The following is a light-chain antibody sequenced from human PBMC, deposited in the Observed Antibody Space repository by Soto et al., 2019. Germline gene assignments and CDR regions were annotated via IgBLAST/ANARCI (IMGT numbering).Light chain of an antibody. CDR1: QSISNW. V-gene: IGKV1-5*01. CDR3: QHYNRYS. J-gene: IGKJ1*01. CDR2: QAS. Sequence: DIPTNQSPSTLPSSVGDRVTIPCRASQSISNWLAWYQQIAGTAPKVLVYQASNLQSGVPSRFSGSGPGTEFTLSIGRLQPDDFASYYCQHYNRYSFGQGTKVDIK.